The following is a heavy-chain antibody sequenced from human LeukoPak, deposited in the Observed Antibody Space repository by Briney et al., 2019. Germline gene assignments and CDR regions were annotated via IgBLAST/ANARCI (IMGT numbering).Heavy chain of an antibody. CDR2: INHSGST. CDR3: ARGLDAFDI. Sequence: PSETLSLTCAVYGGSFSGYYWSWIRQPPGKGLEWIGEINHSGSTTYNLSLKSRVTISVDTSKNQFSLKLSSVTVADTAVYYCARGLDAFDIWGQGTMVTVSS. V-gene: IGHV4-34*01. J-gene: IGHJ3*02. CDR1: GGSFSGYY.